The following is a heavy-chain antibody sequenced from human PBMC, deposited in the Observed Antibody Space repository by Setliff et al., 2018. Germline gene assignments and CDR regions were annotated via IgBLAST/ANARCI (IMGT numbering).Heavy chain of an antibody. CDR1: GYTFTSYY. CDR2: INPTGGST. V-gene: IGHV1-46*01. CDR3: ARLVRYCTRTSCQRTSGAEL. Sequence: GASVKVSCKASGYTFTSYYMHWVRQAPGQGLEWMGLINPTGGSTSYAQKFQGRVTMTRDTSTSTVYMEVKSLTSDDTAIYYCARLVRYCTRTSCQRTSGAELWGQGTLVTVSS. D-gene: IGHD2-2*01. J-gene: IGHJ4*02.